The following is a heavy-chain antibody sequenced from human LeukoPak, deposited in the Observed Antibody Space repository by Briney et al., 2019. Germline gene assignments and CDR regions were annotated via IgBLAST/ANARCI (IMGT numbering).Heavy chain of an antibody. CDR3: AKAKYDILTGYLY. V-gene: IGHV3-23*01. Sequence: TGGSLRLSCAASGFTFSSYAMSWVRQAPGKGLEWVSAISGSGGSTNYADSVKGRFTISRDNSKNTLYLQMNSLRAEDTAVYYCAKAKYDILTGYLYWGQGTLVTVSS. CDR1: GFTFSSYA. J-gene: IGHJ4*02. CDR2: ISGSGGST. D-gene: IGHD3-9*01.